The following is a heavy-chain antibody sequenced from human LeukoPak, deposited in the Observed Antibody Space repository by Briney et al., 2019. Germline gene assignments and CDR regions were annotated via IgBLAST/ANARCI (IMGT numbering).Heavy chain of an antibody. CDR3: ASTVTDYYGMDV. Sequence: SETLSLTCLVSGASISSYYWSWIRQPPGKGLEWIGYINYSGSTNYNPSLKSRVTISVDTSKNQFSLKLSSVTAADTAVYYCASTVTDYYGMDVWGQGTTVTVSS. CDR1: GASISSYY. D-gene: IGHD4-11*01. CDR2: INYSGST. V-gene: IGHV4-59*08. J-gene: IGHJ6*02.